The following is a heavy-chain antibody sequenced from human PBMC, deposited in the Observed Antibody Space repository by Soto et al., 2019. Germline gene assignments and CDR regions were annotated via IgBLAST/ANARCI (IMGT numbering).Heavy chain of an antibody. CDR3: ASYIPGVRYYGMDV. Sequence: EVQLLESGGGLVQPGGSLRLSCAASGFTFSSYSMKWVRQAPGKGLEWVSLIGESGTPTYYADSVKGRFTISRDNSGNTLFVEMYGQRAEDTAVYYCASYIPGVRYYGMDVWGQGTTVTVSS. D-gene: IGHD2-2*01. CDR2: IGESGTPT. J-gene: IGHJ6*02. CDR1: GFTFSSYS. V-gene: IGHV3-23*01.